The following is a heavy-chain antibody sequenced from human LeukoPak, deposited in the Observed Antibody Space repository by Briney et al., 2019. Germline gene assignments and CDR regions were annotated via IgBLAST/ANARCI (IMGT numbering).Heavy chain of an antibody. V-gene: IGHV3-7*03. D-gene: IGHD3-16*01. J-gene: IGHJ6*02. CDR2: INHNGNVN. CDR3: ARGGGLDV. Sequence: PGGSLRLSCTASGFTFADYALSWFRQAPGKGLEWVASINHNGNVNYYVDSVKGRFTISRDNAKNSLYLQMSNLRAEDTAVYFCARGGGLDVWGQGATVTVSS. CDR1: GFTFADYA.